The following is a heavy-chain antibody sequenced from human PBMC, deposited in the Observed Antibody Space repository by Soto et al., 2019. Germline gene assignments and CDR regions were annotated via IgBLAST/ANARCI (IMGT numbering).Heavy chain of an antibody. CDR3: AIDIYNGGADAFDI. V-gene: IGHV3-30*04. CDR2: ISNDGKDK. CDR1: GFTFSSYA. Sequence: QVHLVESGGGVVKPGTSLRLSCAGSGFTFSSYAIHWVRQAPGRGLEWVAAISNDGKDKYYTGSVKGRFTVTRDNPKNTLYLQMDSLKGEDTAVYHCAIDIYNGGADAFDIWGQETMVTVSS. J-gene: IGHJ3*02. D-gene: IGHD1-1*01.